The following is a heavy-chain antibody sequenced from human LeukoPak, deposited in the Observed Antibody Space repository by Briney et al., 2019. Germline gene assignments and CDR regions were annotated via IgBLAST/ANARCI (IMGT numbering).Heavy chain of an antibody. V-gene: IGHV4-39*01. Sequence: SETLSLTCTVSGGSISSSSYYWGWIRQPPGKGPEWIGSIYYSGSTYYNPSLKSRVTISVDTSKNQFSLKLSSVTAADTAVYYCARLYYYVSSGYTFDYWGQGTLVTVSS. CDR2: IYYSGST. D-gene: IGHD3-22*01. CDR1: GGSISSSSYY. CDR3: ARLYYYVSSGYTFDY. J-gene: IGHJ4*02.